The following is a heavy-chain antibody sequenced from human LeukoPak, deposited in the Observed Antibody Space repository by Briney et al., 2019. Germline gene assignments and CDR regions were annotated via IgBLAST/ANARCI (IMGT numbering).Heavy chain of an antibody. J-gene: IGHJ3*02. V-gene: IGHV4-34*01. D-gene: IGHD1-26*01. CDR3: ARADSGSYAFDI. CDR1: GGSFSGYY. Sequence: SETLSLTCAVYGGSFSGYYWSWIRQPPGKGLEWIGSIYHSGSTYYNPSLKSRVTISVDTSKNQFSLKLSSVTAADTAVYYCARADSGSYAFDIWGQGTMVTVSS. CDR2: IYHSGST.